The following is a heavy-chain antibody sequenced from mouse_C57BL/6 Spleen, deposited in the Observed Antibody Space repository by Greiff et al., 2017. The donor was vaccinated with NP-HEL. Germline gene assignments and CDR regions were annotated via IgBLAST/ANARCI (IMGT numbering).Heavy chain of an antibody. CDR3: ARVYDGYYEGVYYAMDY. J-gene: IGHJ4*01. CDR1: GYTFTSYW. Sequence: QVQLQQPGAELVKPGASVKMSCTASGYTFTSYWITWVKQRPGQGLEWIGDIYPGSGSTNYNEKFTSKATLTVDTSSSTAYMQLSSLTSEDSAVDYCARVYDGYYEGVYYAMDYWGQGTSVTVSS. V-gene: IGHV1-55*01. D-gene: IGHD2-3*01. CDR2: IYPGSGST.